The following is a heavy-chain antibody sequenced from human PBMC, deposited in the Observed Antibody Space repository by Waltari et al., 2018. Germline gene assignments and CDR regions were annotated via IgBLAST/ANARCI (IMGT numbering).Heavy chain of an antibody. CDR2: ISGSGGST. Sequence: EVQLVESGGGLVQPGGSLRLSCAASGFTFSSYAMSWVRQAPGKGLEWVSAISGSGGSTSYAVSVKGRFTISRDNSKNTLYLQMNSLRAEDTAVYYCAKDLLYSSSLGYFDYWGQGTLFTVSS. CDR3: AKDLLYSSSLGYFDY. CDR1: GFTFSSYA. V-gene: IGHV3-23*04. D-gene: IGHD6-13*01. J-gene: IGHJ4*02.